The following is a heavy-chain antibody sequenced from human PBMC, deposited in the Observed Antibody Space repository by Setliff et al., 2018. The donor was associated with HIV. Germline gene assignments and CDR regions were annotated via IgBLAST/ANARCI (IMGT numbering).Heavy chain of an antibody. D-gene: IGHD1-26*01. CDR1: GFTFTSYA. CDR3: VRDPIEGYPDYFDY. Sequence: LRLSCAASGFTFTSYAMNWVRQAPGKGLEWVALIWIDGNRKEYADSVKGRFTISRDNSKNTVYLQMSTLRAEDTATYYCVRDPIEGYPDYFDYWGQGTLVTVSS. CDR2: IWIDGNRK. V-gene: IGHV3-33*08. J-gene: IGHJ4*02.